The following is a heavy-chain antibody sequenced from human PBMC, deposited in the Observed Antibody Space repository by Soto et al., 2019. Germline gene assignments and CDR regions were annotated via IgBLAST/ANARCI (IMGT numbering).Heavy chain of an antibody. Sequence: GGSLRLSCAASGFTFSSYGMHWVRQAPGKGLEWVAFISHDGSNKYYADSMKGRITMSRDNSKSTLYLQMSSLRAEDTAVYYCTKRRNVLRFLEWSSGMEVWGQGTTVTVSS. V-gene: IGHV3-30*18. CDR2: ISHDGSNK. J-gene: IGHJ6*02. CDR3: TKRRNVLRFLEWSSGMEV. D-gene: IGHD3-3*01. CDR1: GFTFSSYG.